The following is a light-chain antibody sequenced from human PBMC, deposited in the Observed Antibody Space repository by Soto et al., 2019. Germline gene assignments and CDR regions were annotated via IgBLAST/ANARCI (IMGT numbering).Light chain of an antibody. CDR2: GNT. Sequence: VVTQPPSVSGAPGQRVTISCTGSSSDIGAGFDVHWYQHLPGTAPKLLIYGNTNRPSGVPGRFSGSKSGTSASLVITGLQAEDEADYYCQSYENSRTGFYVFGTGTKLTVL. CDR1: SSDIGAGFD. CDR3: QSYENSRTGFYV. J-gene: IGLJ1*01. V-gene: IGLV1-40*01.